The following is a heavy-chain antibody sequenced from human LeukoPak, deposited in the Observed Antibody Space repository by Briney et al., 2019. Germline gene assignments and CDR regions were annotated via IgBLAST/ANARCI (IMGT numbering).Heavy chain of an antibody. Sequence: PGGSLRLSCAASGFTFSSYSMNWVRQAPGKGLEWVSSISSSSSYIYYADSVKGRFTISRDNAKNSLYLQMNSLRAEDTAVSYCAREVVTALVWFDPWGQGTLVTVSS. CDR3: AREVVTALVWFDP. CDR2: ISSSSSYI. V-gene: IGHV3-21*01. CDR1: GFTFSSYS. D-gene: IGHD4-23*01. J-gene: IGHJ5*02.